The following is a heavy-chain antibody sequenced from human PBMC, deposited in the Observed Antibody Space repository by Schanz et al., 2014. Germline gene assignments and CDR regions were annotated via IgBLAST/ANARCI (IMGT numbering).Heavy chain of an antibody. CDR1: GFIFSSYG. CDR3: ARPRFDYGEVDY. V-gene: IGHV3-33*01. J-gene: IGHJ4*02. D-gene: IGHD4-17*01. Sequence: QAQLMESGGGVVQPGRSLRLSCAASGFIFSSYGIHWFRQPAGKGLEWVAVIWNNGVTKYYADSVRGRFTISRDRFQNTLYLRMSSLRAEDTAVYYCARPRFDYGEVDYWGQGTLVTVSS. CDR2: IWNNGVTK.